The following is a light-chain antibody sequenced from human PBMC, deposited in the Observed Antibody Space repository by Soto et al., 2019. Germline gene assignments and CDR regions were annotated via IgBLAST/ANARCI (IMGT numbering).Light chain of an antibody. V-gene: IGLV1-44*01. CDR1: SSNIGSNT. CDR2: GND. Sequence: QSVLTQPPSASGTPGQRVTISCSGSSSNIGSNTVSWYQQLPGTAPKLLIYGNDQRPSGVPDRFSGSKSGTSASLAISGLQSDDEADYYCAAWDDSLNGVVFGGGTQLTVL. CDR3: AAWDDSLNGVV. J-gene: IGLJ2*01.